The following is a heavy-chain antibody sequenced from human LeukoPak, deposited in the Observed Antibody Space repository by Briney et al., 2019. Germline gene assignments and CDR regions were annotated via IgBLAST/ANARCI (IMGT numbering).Heavy chain of an antibody. D-gene: IGHD3-22*01. CDR3: ARDRYYDSSGKNDAFDI. CDR2: ISSSSSYI. J-gene: IGHJ3*02. V-gene: IGHV3-21*01. CDR1: GFTFSSYS. Sequence: GGSLRLSCAASGFTFSSYSINWVRQAPGKGLEWVSSISSSSSYIYYADSVKGRFTISRDNAKNSLYLQMNSLGAEDTAVYYCARDRYYDSSGKNDAFDIWGQGTMVTVSS.